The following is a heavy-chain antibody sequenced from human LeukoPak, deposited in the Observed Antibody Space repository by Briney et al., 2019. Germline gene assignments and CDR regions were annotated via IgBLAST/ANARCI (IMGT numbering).Heavy chain of an antibody. CDR1: GGTFSSYA. J-gene: IGHJ4*02. CDR3: ARGYCSGGSCYSFDY. D-gene: IGHD2-15*01. Sequence: GASVTVSCKASGGTFSSYAISWVRQAPGQGLEWMGRIIPILGIANYAQKFQGRVTITADKSTSTAYMELSSLRSEDTAVYYCARGYCSGGSCYSFDYWGQGTLVTVSS. V-gene: IGHV1-69*04. CDR2: IIPILGIA.